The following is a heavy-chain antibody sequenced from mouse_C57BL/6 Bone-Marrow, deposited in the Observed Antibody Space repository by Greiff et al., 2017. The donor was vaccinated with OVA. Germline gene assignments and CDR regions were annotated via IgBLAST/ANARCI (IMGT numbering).Heavy chain of an antibody. CDR2: IDPTSGGT. CDR3: ARWGCTAVVVTPFAD. Sequence: QVQLQQPGAELVKPGSSVKLSCKASGYTFTSYWMHWVKQRPRRGLEWIGRIDPTSGGTKYNQKFKSKATLTVDKPSSTAYMQLSSLTSEDSAVYYGARWGCTAVVVTPFADWGKGTLVTVSA. V-gene: IGHV1-72*01. J-gene: IGHJ3*01. CDR1: GYTFTSYW. D-gene: IGHD1-1*01.